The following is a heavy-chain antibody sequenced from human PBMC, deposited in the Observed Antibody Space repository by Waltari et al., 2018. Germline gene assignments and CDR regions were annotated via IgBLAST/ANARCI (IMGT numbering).Heavy chain of an antibody. J-gene: IGHJ4*02. V-gene: IGHV3-43D*04. D-gene: IGHD1-26*01. Sequence: EVQLVESGGVVVQPGGSLRLSCAASGFTFDDYAMHWVRQAPGKGLEWVSLISWDGGSTYYADSVKGRFTISRDNAKNSLYLQMNSLRAEDTAVYYCARRGSYFDYWGQGTLVTVSS. CDR3: ARRGSYFDY. CDR2: ISWDGGST. CDR1: GFTFDDYA.